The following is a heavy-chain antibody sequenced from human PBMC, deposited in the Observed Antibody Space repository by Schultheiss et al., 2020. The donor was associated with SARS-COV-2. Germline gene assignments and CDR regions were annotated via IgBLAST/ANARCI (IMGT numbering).Heavy chain of an antibody. Sequence: SETLSLTCTVSGGSISSSSYYWGWIRQPPGKGLEWIGSIYYSGSTYYNPSLKSRVTISVDTSKNQFSLKLSSVTAADTAVYYCARDGGVAGRCYFDYWGQGTLVTVSS. D-gene: IGHD6-19*01. CDR2: IYYSGST. CDR1: GGSISSSSYY. J-gene: IGHJ4*02. CDR3: ARDGGVAGRCYFDY. V-gene: IGHV4-39*07.